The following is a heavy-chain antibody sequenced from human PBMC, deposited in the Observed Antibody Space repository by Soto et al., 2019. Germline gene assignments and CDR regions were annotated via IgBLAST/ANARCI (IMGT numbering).Heavy chain of an antibody. D-gene: IGHD3-9*01. J-gene: IGHJ4*02. Sequence: QEQLVESGGGVVQPGRSLRLSCAASGFTFSGYAIHWVRQAPGKGLEWVAVISYDGSGKYYAGSVKGRFTISRDKSKNTLFLQMNSLRAEDTAVYYCARAHDILTGYYSALDYWGQGTLVTVSS. CDR3: ARAHDILTGYYSALDY. CDR2: ISYDGSGK. CDR1: GFTFSGYA. V-gene: IGHV3-30-3*01.